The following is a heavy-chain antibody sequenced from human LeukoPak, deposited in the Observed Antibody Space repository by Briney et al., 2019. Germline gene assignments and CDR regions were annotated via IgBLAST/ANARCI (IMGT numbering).Heavy chain of an antibody. CDR2: ISHIGSAI. Sequence: PGGSLRLSCEVSGFSFGAYEMNWVRQAPAKGLEWVSLISHIGSAINYADSVKGRFVISRDNAKNSLFLQMSSLRVEDTATYYCARDHMRFWGQGTLVTVSS. CDR1: GFSFGAYE. CDR3: ARDHMRF. J-gene: IGHJ4*02. V-gene: IGHV3-48*03.